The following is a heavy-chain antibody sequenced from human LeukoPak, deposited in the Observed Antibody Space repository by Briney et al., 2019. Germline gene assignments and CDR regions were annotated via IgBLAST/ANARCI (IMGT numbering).Heavy chain of an antibody. CDR2: IWYDGNNK. CDR3: ARNYGSGRGSGALDI. Sequence: GRSLRLSCAASGFTFSNYGMHWVRQAPGKGLEWVAVIWYDGNNKNYADSVKGRFTISRDNSKNTLYLQMNSLRAEDTAVYYCARNYGSGRGSGALDIWGQGTMVTVSS. CDR1: GFTFSNYG. D-gene: IGHD3-10*01. V-gene: IGHV3-33*01. J-gene: IGHJ3*02.